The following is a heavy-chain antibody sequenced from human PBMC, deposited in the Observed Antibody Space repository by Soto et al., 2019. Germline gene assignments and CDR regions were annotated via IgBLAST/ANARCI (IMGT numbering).Heavy chain of an antibody. D-gene: IGHD2-2*01. CDR2: MNPNSGNT. V-gene: IGHV1-8*01. CDR1: GYTFTSYD. Sequence: QVQLVQSGAEVKKPGASVKVSCKASGYTFTSYDINWVRQATGQGLEWMGWMNPNSGNTGYAQKFQGRVTMTRTTSISRAYMERSSLRSEDTAVYYCARGLYQLPSRVWFDPWGQGTLVTVSS. J-gene: IGHJ5*02. CDR3: ARGLYQLPSRVWFDP.